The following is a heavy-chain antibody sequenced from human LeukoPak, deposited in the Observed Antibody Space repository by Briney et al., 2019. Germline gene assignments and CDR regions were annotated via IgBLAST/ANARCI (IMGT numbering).Heavy chain of an antibody. CDR1: GYSISSGYY. V-gene: IGHV4-38-2*01. Sequence: SETLSLTCAVSGYSISSGYYWGWIRQPPRKGLEWIGSIYYSGSTYYNPSLKSRVTISVDTSKNQFSLKVSSVTAADTAVYYCARRGGDYSIDYWGQRTLVTVSS. CDR2: IYYSGST. J-gene: IGHJ4*02. D-gene: IGHD4-17*01. CDR3: ARRGGDYSIDY.